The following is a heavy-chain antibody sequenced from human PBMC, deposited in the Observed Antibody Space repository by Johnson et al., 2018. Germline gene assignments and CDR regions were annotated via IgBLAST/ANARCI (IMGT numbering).Heavy chain of an antibody. V-gene: IGHV3-30*18. Sequence: QVQLVESGGGVVQPGRSLRLSCAASGFTFSSYGMHWVRQAPGKGLEWVAVISYDGSNKYYADSVKGRFTISRDNSKNTLYLQLNSLRAEDTAVYYCAKDLVRGYYYGSGSYNNWFDPWGQGTLVTVSS. CDR3: AKDLVRGYYYGSGSYNNWFDP. CDR2: ISYDGSNK. D-gene: IGHD3-10*01. CDR1: GFTFSSYG. J-gene: IGHJ5*02.